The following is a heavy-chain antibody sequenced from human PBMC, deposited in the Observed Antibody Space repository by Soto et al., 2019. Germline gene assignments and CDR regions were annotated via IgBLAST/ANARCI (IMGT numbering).Heavy chain of an antibody. CDR1: GYTFTSYG. CDR3: AREEVTYYYGSGTPGGWFDP. J-gene: IGHJ5*02. Sequence: QVPLVQSGAEVKKPGASVKVSCKASGYTFTSYGISWVRQAPGQGLEWMGWISAYNGNTNYAQKLQGRVTMTTDTSTSTAYMELRSLRSDDTAVYYCAREEVTYYYGSGTPGGWFDPWGQGTLVTVSS. D-gene: IGHD3-10*01. CDR2: ISAYNGNT. V-gene: IGHV1-18*01.